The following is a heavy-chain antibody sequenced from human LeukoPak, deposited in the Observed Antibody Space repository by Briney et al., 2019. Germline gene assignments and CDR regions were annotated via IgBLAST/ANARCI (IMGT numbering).Heavy chain of an antibody. CDR3: ARRPPTNWGLDY. V-gene: IGHV3-53*01. Sequence: GGSLRLSCAASGFNFSNYWIHWVRQSPGKGLEWVSVIYSSGSTYYADSVKGRFTISRDSSNNMLYLQMNSLRAEDTAVYYCARRPPTNWGLDYWGQGTLVTVSS. CDR2: IYSSGST. D-gene: IGHD7-27*01. CDR1: GFNFSNYW. J-gene: IGHJ4*02.